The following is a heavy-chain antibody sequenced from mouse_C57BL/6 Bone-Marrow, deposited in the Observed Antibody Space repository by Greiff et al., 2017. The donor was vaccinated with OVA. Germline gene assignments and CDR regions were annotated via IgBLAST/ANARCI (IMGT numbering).Heavy chain of an antibody. D-gene: IGHD1-1*01. V-gene: IGHV5-9-1*02. Sequence: EVKVVESGEGLVKPGGSLKLSCAASGFTFSSYAMSWVRQTPEKRLEWVAYISSGGDYIYYADTVKGRFTISRDNARNTLYLQMSSLKSEDTAMYYCTREDYGKDYWGQGTTLTVSS. CDR2: ISSGGDYI. J-gene: IGHJ2*01. CDR3: TREDYGKDY. CDR1: GFTFSSYA.